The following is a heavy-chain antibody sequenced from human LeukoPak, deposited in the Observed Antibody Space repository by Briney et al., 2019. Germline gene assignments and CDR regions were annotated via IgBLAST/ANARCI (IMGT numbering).Heavy chain of an antibody. D-gene: IGHD3-3*01. J-gene: IGHJ4*02. CDR3: ARHNYDFWSPFDY. V-gene: IGHV3-48*03. CDR2: ISSSGSTI. CDR1: GFTFSNFE. Sequence: GGSLRLSCGTSGFTFSNFEMNWVRQAPGKGLEWVSYISSSGSTIYYADSVKGRFTISRDNAKNSLYLQMNSLRAEDTAVYYCARHNYDFWSPFDYWGQGTLVTVSS.